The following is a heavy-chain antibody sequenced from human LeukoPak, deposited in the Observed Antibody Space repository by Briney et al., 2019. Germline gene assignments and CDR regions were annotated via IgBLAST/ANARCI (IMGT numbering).Heavy chain of an antibody. V-gene: IGHV3-20*04. CDR2: INWNGGST. Sequence: GGSLRLSCAASGFTFDDYGMSWVRQAPGKGLEWVSGINWNGGSTGYADSMKGRFTISRDNSKNSLYLQMNSLRAEDSAFYYCAKAAIRYTSRWNNFDYWGQGTLVTVSS. CDR1: GFTFDDYG. J-gene: IGHJ4*02. CDR3: AKAAIRYTSRWNNFDY. D-gene: IGHD6-13*01.